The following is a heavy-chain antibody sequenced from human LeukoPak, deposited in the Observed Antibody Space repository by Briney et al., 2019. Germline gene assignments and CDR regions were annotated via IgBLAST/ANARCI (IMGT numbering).Heavy chain of an antibody. CDR2: IYYSGST. CDR1: GGSISSSSYY. D-gene: IGHD6-19*01. V-gene: IGHV4-39*01. Sequence: SETLSLTCTVSGGSISSSSYYWGWIRQPPGKGLDWIGSIYYSGSTYYNPSLKSRVAISVDTSKNQFSLKLSSVTAADTAVYYCARHEAGQWLVANWFDPWGQGTLVTVSS. J-gene: IGHJ5*02. CDR3: ARHEAGQWLVANWFDP.